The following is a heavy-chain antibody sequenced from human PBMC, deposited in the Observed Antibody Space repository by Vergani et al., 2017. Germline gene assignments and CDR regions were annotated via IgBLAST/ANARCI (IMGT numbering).Heavy chain of an antibody. CDR1: GYTFTSYY. CDR2: IIPIFGTA. CDR3: ARDRAMNGMDV. J-gene: IGHJ6*02. Sequence: QVQLVQSGAEVKKPGASVKVSCKASGYTFTSYYMHWVRQAPGQGLEWMGGIIPIFGTANYAQKFQGRVTITADESTSTAYMELSSLRSDDTAVYYCARDRAMNGMDVWGQGTTVTVSS. D-gene: IGHD2-2*01. V-gene: IGHV1-69*01.